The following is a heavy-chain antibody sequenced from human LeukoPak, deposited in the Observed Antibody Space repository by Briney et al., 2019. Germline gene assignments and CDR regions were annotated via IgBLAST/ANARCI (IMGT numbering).Heavy chain of an antibody. Sequence: PGGSLRLSCAASGFTFSSYAMSWVRQAPGKGLEWVSAISGSGGSTYYADSVKGRFTISRDNSKNTLYLQMNSLRAEDTAVYYCAKDQYCSGWYEYNWFDPWGQGTLVTVSS. V-gene: IGHV3-23*01. CDR2: ISGSGGST. CDR3: AKDQYCSGWYEYNWFDP. J-gene: IGHJ5*02. D-gene: IGHD6-19*01. CDR1: GFTFSSYA.